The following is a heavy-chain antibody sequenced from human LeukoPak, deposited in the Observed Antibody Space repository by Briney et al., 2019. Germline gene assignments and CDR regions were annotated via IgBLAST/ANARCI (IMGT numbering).Heavy chain of an antibody. CDR3: ARETIFGVVTDAFDI. Sequence: KPSETLSLTCTVSGGSISSYYWSWIRQPPGKGLEWIGYIYYSGSTNYNPSLKSRVTISVDTSKNQFSLKLSSVTAADTAVYYCARETIFGVVTDAFDIWGQGTMVTVSS. D-gene: IGHD3-3*01. CDR1: GGSISSYY. J-gene: IGHJ3*02. V-gene: IGHV4-59*01. CDR2: IYYSGST.